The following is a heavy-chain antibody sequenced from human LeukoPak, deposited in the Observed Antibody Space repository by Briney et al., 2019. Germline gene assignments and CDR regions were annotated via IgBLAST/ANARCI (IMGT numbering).Heavy chain of an antibody. CDR1: GFTFSSYE. CDR2: LSSRGSTI. Sequence: GGSLRLSCAASGFTFSSYEMNWVRQAPGKGLGWVSYLSSRGSTIYSAASVKGRFTISRDNAKNSLYLQMNSLRAEDTAVYYCAELGITMIGGVWGKGTTVTISS. J-gene: IGHJ6*04. D-gene: IGHD3-10*02. CDR3: AELGITMIGGV. V-gene: IGHV3-48*03.